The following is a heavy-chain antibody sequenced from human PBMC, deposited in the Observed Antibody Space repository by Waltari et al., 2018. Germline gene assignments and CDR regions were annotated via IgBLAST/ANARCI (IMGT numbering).Heavy chain of an antibody. CDR3: ARDNGDSSVDY. D-gene: IGHD3-22*01. CDR1: GGSISSGGYY. CDR2: IYYSGST. J-gene: IGHJ4*02. V-gene: IGHV4-31*03. Sequence: QVQLQESGPGLVKPSQTLSLTCTVSGGSISSGGYYWSWIRHHPGKGLEWMGYIYYSGSTYYNPSLKSRIFISIDTSKNRFSLKLTSVTAADTAVYYCARDNGDSSVDYWGQGTLVTVSS.